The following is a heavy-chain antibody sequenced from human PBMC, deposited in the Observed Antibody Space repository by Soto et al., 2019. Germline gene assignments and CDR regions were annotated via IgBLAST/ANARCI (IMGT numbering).Heavy chain of an antibody. Sequence: PXETLSRTGPVSGGSISSFYWSWIRQPAGKGLEWIGRIYSGGRNNYNPSLKSRVTMSVDTSKNQFSLRLSSVTAAETAMYYCARGSSRWDYWGQGTLVTVSS. CDR2: IYSGGRN. V-gene: IGHV4-4*07. J-gene: IGHJ4*02. CDR1: GGSISSFY. D-gene: IGHD6-13*01. CDR3: ARGSSRWDY.